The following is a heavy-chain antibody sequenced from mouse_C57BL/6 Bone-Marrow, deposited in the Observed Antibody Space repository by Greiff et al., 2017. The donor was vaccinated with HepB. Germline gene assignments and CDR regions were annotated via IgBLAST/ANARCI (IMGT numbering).Heavy chain of an antibody. D-gene: IGHD1-1*01. CDR3: AREYYGSRYFDV. Sequence: VHLVESGAELARPGASVKLSCKASGYTFTSYGISWVKQRTGQGLEWIGEIYPRSGNTYYNEKFKGKATLTADKSSSTAYMELRSLTSEDSAVYFCAREYYGSRYFDVWGTGTTVTVSS. V-gene: IGHV1-81*01. CDR2: IYPRSGNT. J-gene: IGHJ1*03. CDR1: GYTFTSYG.